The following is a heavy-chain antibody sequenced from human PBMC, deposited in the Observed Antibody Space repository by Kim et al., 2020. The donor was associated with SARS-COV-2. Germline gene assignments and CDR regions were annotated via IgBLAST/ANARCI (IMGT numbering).Heavy chain of an antibody. J-gene: IGHJ4*02. CDR2: IWYDGSNK. CDR3: ARDPGGLGELDY. D-gene: IGHD1-26*01. CDR1: GFTFSSYG. V-gene: IGHV3-33*01. Sequence: GGSLRLSCAASGFTFSSYGMHWVRQAPGKGLEWVAVIWYDGSNKYYADSVKGRFTISRDNSKNTLYLQMNSLRAEDTAVYYCARDPGGLGELDYWGQGTLVTVSS.